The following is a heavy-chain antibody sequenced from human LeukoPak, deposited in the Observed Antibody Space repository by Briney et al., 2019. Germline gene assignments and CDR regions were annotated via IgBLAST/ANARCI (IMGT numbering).Heavy chain of an antibody. CDR3: ARDSDYGDYFFDY. V-gene: IGHV1-8*01. CDR2: MNPNRGNT. Sequence: ASVKVSRKASGYTFTSYDINWVRQATGQGLEWMGWMNPNRGNTGYAQKFQGRVTMTRNTSISTAYMELSSLRSEDTAVYYCARDSDYGDYFFDYWGQGTLVTVSS. D-gene: IGHD4-17*01. CDR1: GYTFTSYD. J-gene: IGHJ4*02.